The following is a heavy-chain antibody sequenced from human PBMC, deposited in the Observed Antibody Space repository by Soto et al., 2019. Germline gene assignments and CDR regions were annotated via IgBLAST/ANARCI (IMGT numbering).Heavy chain of an antibody. CDR1: GYTFTSYG. Sequence: ASVKVSCKDSGYTFTSYGISWVRQDTGQGLEWMGWISAYNGNTNYAQKLQGRVTMTTDTSTSTAHMELRSLRSDDTAVYYCARDLGVAVAGRGIDYWGQGTLVTVSS. D-gene: IGHD6-19*01. CDR2: ISAYNGNT. CDR3: ARDLGVAVAGRGIDY. V-gene: IGHV1-18*01. J-gene: IGHJ4*02.